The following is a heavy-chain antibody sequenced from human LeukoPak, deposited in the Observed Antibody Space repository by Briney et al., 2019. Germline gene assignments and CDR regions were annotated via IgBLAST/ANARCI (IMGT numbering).Heavy chain of an antibody. CDR1: GGSISSYY. D-gene: IGHD1-26*01. J-gene: IGHJ4*02. CDR3: ASLSLYSGSYLDY. CDR2: IYYSGST. V-gene: IGHV4-59*08. Sequence: SETLSLTCTVSGGSISSYYWSWIRQPPGKGLEWIGYIYYSGSTNYNPSLKSRVTISVDTSKNQFSLKLGPVTAADTAVYYCASLSLYSGSYLDYWGQGTLVTVSS.